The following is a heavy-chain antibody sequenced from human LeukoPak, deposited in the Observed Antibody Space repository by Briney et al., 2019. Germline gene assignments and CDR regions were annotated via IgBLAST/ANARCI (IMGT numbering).Heavy chain of an antibody. Sequence: PGGSLRLSCAASGFTFSIYWMSWVRQAPGKGLEWVANIKKDGSEKYYVDSVKGRFTISRDNAKNSLYLQMNSLRAEDTAVYFCARERRWLQLGDYWGQGTLVTVSS. CDR1: GFTFSIYW. CDR2: IKKDGSEK. D-gene: IGHD5-24*01. CDR3: ARERRWLQLGDY. J-gene: IGHJ4*02. V-gene: IGHV3-7*01.